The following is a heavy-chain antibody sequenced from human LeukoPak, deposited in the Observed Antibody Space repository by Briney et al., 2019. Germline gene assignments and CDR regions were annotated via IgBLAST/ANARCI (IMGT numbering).Heavy chain of an antibody. V-gene: IGHV3-21*01. CDR1: GFTFSSYS. Sequence: GGSLRLSCAASGFTFSSYSMNWVRQAPGKGLEWVSSISSGSSYIYYADSVKGRFTISRDNAKNSLYLQMNSLRAEDTAVYYCARDWLKGSGSSYFDYWGQGTLVTVSS. CDR3: ARDWLKGSGSSYFDY. CDR2: ISSGSSYI. D-gene: IGHD1-1*01. J-gene: IGHJ4*02.